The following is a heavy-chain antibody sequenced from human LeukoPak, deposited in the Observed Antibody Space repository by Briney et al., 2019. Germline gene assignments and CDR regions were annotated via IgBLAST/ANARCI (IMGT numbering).Heavy chain of an antibody. J-gene: IGHJ5*02. V-gene: IGHV1-2*02. D-gene: IGHD2-2*01. CDR2: INPNSGGT. Sequence: GASVKVSCKASGYTFTGYYMHWVRQAPGQGLEWMGWINPNSGGTNYAQKFQGRVTMTRDTSISTAYMELSGLRSDDTAVYYCARDRYCSSTSCYGEFDPWGQGTLVTVSS. CDR1: GYTFTGYY. CDR3: ARDRYCSSTSCYGEFDP.